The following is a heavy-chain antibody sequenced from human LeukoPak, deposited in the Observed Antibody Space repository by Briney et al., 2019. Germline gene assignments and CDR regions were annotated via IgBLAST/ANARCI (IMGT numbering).Heavy chain of an antibody. CDR3: ARLYYEILTGYVPLDY. V-gene: IGHV1-2*02. CDR1: GYSFTDYY. Sequence: ASVKVSCKASGYSFTDYYMHWVRQAPGQGLEWMGWINPNSGGTNYAQKFQGRVTMTRDTSISTAYMGLARLRSDDTAVYYCARLYYEILTGYVPLDYWGQGTLVTVSS. J-gene: IGHJ4*02. D-gene: IGHD3-9*01. CDR2: INPNSGGT.